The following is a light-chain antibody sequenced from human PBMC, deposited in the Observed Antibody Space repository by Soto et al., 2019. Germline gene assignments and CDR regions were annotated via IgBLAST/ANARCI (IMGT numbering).Light chain of an antibody. CDR3: QQYNNWPPLT. CDR2: GAS. Sequence: EIVMTQSPATLSVSPGERATLSCRASQSVSRNLAWYQQKPGQATRLLIYGASTRATGIPARFSGSGSGTEVTLTISSLQSEDFAVYYCQQYNNWPPLTFGGGTKVEV. V-gene: IGKV3-15*01. CDR1: QSVSRN. J-gene: IGKJ4*01.